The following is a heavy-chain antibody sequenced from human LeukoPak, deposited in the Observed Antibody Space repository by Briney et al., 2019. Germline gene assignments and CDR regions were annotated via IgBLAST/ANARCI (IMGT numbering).Heavy chain of an antibody. D-gene: IGHD4-23*01. CDR2: IKEVGSEK. CDR3: ARDRTGGYFDY. CDR1: GLTFSNYW. Sequence: QSGGSLRLSCAASGLTFSNYWMSWVRQAPGKGLEWVANIKEVGSEKYYVDSMKGRFTISRDNAKNSLYLQMSSLRVEDTAVYYCARDRTGGYFDYWGQGTLVTVSS. J-gene: IGHJ4*02. V-gene: IGHV3-7*03.